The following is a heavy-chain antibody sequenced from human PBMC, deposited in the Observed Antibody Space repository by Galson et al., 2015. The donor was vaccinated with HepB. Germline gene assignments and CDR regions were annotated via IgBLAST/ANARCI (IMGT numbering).Heavy chain of an antibody. CDR2: IIPIFGTA. Sequence: SVKVSCKASGGTFSSYAISWVRQAPGQGLEWMGGIIPIFGTANYAQKFQGRVTITADESTSTAYMELSSLRSEDTAVYYCASGITMVRGEGAFDIWGQGTMVTVSS. CDR1: GGTFSSYA. J-gene: IGHJ3*02. V-gene: IGHV1-69*13. CDR3: ASGITMVRGEGAFDI. D-gene: IGHD3-10*01.